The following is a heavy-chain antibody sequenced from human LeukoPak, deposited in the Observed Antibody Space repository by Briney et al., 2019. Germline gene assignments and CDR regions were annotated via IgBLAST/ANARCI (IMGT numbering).Heavy chain of an antibody. V-gene: IGHV1-2*02. CDR3: ARDGSGASRYYGLDV. Sequence: ASVKVSCKASGYTFTDYFMYWVRQAPGQGLERMGGINPKSGGTNYARDFQGRVTMTRDTSINTAYMELSRLRSDDTAVYYCARDGSGASRYYGLDVWGQGTTVTVSS. CDR1: GYTFTDYF. D-gene: IGHD5-12*01. J-gene: IGHJ6*02. CDR2: INPKSGGT.